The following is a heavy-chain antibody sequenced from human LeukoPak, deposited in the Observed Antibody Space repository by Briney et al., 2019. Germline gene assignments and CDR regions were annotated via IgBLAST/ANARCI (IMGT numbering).Heavy chain of an antibody. V-gene: IGHV3-23*01. J-gene: IGHJ4*02. CDR3: AKEYQQWLVPRAVDH. D-gene: IGHD6-19*01. CDR2: ITGSGSTT. CDR1: GFTVSSNY. Sequence: GGSLRLSCAASGFTVSSNYMSWVRQAPGKGLEWVSTITGSGSTTYYADSVRGRFTISRDYSKNMLYLQMNSLRAEDTAVYYCAKEYQQWLVPRAVDHWGQGTPVTVSS.